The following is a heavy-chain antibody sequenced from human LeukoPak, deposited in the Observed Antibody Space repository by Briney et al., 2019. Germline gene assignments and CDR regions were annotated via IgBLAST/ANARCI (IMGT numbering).Heavy chain of an antibody. V-gene: IGHV1-46*01. CDR2: INPSGGST. J-gene: IGHJ4*02. Sequence: GASVKVSCKASGYTFTSYYMHWVRQAPGQELEWMGIINPSGGSTSYAQKFQGRVTMTRDTSTSTVYMELSSLRSEDTAVYYCTRVPNEAGVDYWGQGTLVTVSS. CDR1: GYTFTSYY. D-gene: IGHD6-19*01. CDR3: TRVPNEAGVDY.